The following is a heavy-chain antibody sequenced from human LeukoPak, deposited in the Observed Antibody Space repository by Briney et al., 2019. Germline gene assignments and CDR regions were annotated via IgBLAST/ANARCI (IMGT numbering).Heavy chain of an antibody. CDR2: ISSSSSYI. CDR3: ARTPYDSSGYNYFDY. V-gene: IGHV3-21*05. CDR1: GFTFSSYS. Sequence: GGSLRLSCAASGFTFSSYSMNWVRQAPGKGLEWVSYISSSSSYIYYADSVKGRFTISRDNAKNSLYLQMNSLRAEDTAVYYCARTPYDSSGYNYFDYWGQGTLVTVSS. D-gene: IGHD3-22*01. J-gene: IGHJ4*02.